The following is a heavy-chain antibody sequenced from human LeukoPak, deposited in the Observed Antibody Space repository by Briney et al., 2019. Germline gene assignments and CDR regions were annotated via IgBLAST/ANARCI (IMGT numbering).Heavy chain of an antibody. V-gene: IGHV3-30-3*01. J-gene: IGHJ4*02. CDR1: GLTFSDYA. Sequence: GGSLRLSCAASGLTFSDYALHWVRQAPGKGLEWVAVISYDGNDKYYADSVKGRFTISRDNSKNTLYLQMNSLRAEDTAVYYCARDRDTAAASYYFDYWGQGTLVTVSS. D-gene: IGHD6-13*01. CDR3: ARDRDTAAASYYFDY. CDR2: ISYDGNDK.